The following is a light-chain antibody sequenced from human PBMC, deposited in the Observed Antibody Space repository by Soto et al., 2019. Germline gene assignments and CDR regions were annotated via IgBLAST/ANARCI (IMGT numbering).Light chain of an antibody. CDR2: AAS. Sequence: DIQMTQSPPSLSASVGDRVTITCRASQSISTYLNCYQEKPGKAPKVLIYAASNLERGVPSSFGGSGSGTDFTLTISSLQQEDLATYYCQQSYSPPWTFGQGTQVEIK. V-gene: IGKV1-39*01. CDR1: QSISTY. CDR3: QQSYSPPWT. J-gene: IGKJ1*01.